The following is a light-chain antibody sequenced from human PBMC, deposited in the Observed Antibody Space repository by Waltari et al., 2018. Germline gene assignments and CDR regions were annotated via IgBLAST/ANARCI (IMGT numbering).Light chain of an antibody. Sequence: EVLLTQSPATLSVSPGERATLSCRASQSIRNNLAWYQQKPGQAPRLLIYGAATRVTGIPARFSGSGSGTDFTLTISSLQSEDFAVYYCQFYNKPDYTFGQGTKLEI. CDR2: GAA. J-gene: IGKJ2*01. CDR1: QSIRNN. CDR3: QFYNKPDYT. V-gene: IGKV3-15*01.